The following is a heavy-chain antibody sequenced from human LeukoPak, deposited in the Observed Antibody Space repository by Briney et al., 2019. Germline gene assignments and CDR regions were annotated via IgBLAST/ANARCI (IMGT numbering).Heavy chain of an antibody. D-gene: IGHD5-18*01. CDR1: GLTVSSNY. V-gene: IGHV3-53*01. Sequence: GGSLRLSCAASGLTVSSNYMTWVRQAPGKGLEWVSALYIGGNTYYADSVRGRFTISRDNSKNTLYLQMNSLRAEDTAIYYCMTAAGYNFGQYWGQGTLVTVSS. J-gene: IGHJ4*02. CDR2: LYIGGNT. CDR3: MTAAGYNFGQY.